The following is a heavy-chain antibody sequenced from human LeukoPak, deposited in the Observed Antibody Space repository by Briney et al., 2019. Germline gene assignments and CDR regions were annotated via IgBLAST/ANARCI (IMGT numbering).Heavy chain of an antibody. CDR2: TSSDLNVK. Sequence: GGSLRLSCAASGFTFRNYVIHWVRQAPGKGLEWVAVTSSDLNVKLYADSVKGRFTISRDNAKNSLYLQMNSLRAEDTAVYYCARGSYYYDSSGSPGAPIWGQGTMVTVSS. D-gene: IGHD3-22*01. V-gene: IGHV3-30-3*01. CDR3: ARGSYYYDSSGSPGAPI. J-gene: IGHJ3*02. CDR1: GFTFRNYV.